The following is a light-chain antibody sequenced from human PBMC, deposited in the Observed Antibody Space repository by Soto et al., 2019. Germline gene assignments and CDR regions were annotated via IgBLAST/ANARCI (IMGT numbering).Light chain of an antibody. CDR2: WAS. V-gene: IGKV4-1*01. CDR3: QQYNSYWA. CDR1: QSVLYTSNNKNY. J-gene: IGKJ1*01. Sequence: DIVMTQSPGSLAVSLGERATINCKSSQSVLYTSNNKNYLAWYQQKTGQPPKLLIYWASARESGVPDRFSGSGSGTEFTLTISSLQAEDVAVYYCQQYNSYWAFGQGTKVEI.